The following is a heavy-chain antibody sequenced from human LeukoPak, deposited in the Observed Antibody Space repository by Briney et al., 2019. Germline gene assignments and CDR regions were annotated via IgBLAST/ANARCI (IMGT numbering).Heavy chain of an antibody. CDR3: AKDGRHPIITMVRGVLDY. Sequence: GGSLRLSCAASGFTFSSYWMSWVRQAPGKGLEWVANIKQDGSEKYYVDSVKGRFTISRDNAKNSLYLQMNSLRAEDTAVYYCAKDGRHPIITMVRGVLDYWGQGTLVTVSS. CDR1: GFTFSSYW. CDR2: IKQDGSEK. V-gene: IGHV3-7*03. J-gene: IGHJ4*02. D-gene: IGHD3-10*01.